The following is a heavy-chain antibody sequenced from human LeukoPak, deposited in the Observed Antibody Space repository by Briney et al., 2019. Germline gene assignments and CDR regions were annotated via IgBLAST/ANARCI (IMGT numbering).Heavy chain of an antibody. CDR3: AALSGSYPADAFDI. D-gene: IGHD1-26*01. CDR2: IVVGSGNT. V-gene: IGHV1-58*01. Sequence: SVKVSCKASGFTFTSSAVQWVRQARGQRLEWIGWIVVGSGNTNYAQKFQERVTITRDMSTSTAYMELSSLRSEDTAVYYCAALSGSYPADAFDIWGQGTMVTVSS. J-gene: IGHJ3*02. CDR1: GFTFTSSA.